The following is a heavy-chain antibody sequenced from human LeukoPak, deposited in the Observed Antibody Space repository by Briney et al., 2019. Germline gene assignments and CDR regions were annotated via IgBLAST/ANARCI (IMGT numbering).Heavy chain of an antibody. Sequence: SETLSLTCAVYGGSFSGYYWSWIRQPPGKGLEWIGEINHSGSTNYNPSLKSRDTISVDTSKNQFSLKLSSVTAADTALYYRASGPRESEVTPVTTGFDYWGQGTLVTVSS. D-gene: IGHD4-17*01. CDR3: ASGPRESEVTPVTTGFDY. J-gene: IGHJ4*02. CDR1: GGSFSGYY. V-gene: IGHV4-34*01. CDR2: INHSGST.